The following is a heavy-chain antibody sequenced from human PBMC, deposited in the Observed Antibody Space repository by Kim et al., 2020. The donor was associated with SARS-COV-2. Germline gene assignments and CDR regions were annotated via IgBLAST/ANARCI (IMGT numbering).Heavy chain of an antibody. V-gene: IGHV3-9*01. CDR3: AKDRRNVGESFDF. J-gene: IGHJ4*02. D-gene: IGHD1-26*01. Sequence: YVDSVKGRFTISRDNAEKSVYLQMNSLRAEDTAMYFCAKDRRNVGESFDFWGQGTLVTVSS.